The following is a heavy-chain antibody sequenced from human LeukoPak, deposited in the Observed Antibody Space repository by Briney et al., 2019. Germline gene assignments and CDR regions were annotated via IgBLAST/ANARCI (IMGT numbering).Heavy chain of an antibody. V-gene: IGHV3-23*01. CDR1: GFTFSSYA. Sequence: GGSLRLSCAASGFTFSSYAMIWVRQAPGKGLEWVSAISGSGGSTSYADSVKGRFTISRDSSKNTLYLQMNSLRAEDTAVYYCAKPYTSAWYYFDYWGREPWSPSPQ. CDR3: AKPYTSAWYYFDY. D-gene: IGHD6-19*01. J-gene: IGHJ4*02. CDR2: ISGSGGST.